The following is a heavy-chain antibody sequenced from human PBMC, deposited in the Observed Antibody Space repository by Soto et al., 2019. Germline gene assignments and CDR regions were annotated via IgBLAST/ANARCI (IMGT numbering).Heavy chain of an antibody. CDR1: GYTFTVYA. Sequence: QVQLVQSGAEEKKPGASVKVSCKASGYTFTVYAMHWVRQAPGQRLEWMGWINAGNGNTKYSQKFQGRVTITRDTVASTADMEMSSLRSEDTAVCYCARAVAVPADFDYWGQGTLVTVSS. V-gene: IGHV1-3*05. D-gene: IGHD6-19*01. CDR2: INAGNGNT. CDR3: ARAVAVPADFDY. J-gene: IGHJ4*02.